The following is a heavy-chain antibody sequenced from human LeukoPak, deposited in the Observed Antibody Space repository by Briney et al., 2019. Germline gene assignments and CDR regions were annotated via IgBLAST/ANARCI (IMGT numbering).Heavy chain of an antibody. CDR3: ARDGAAAGWFDP. CDR2: IWYDGSNK. V-gene: IGHV3-33*01. CDR1: GFTFSSYG. J-gene: IGHJ5*02. Sequence: GGSLRLSCAASGFTFSSYGMHWVRQAPGKGLEWVAVIWYDGSNKYYADSVKGRFTISRDNPKNTLYLQMNSLRAEDTAVYYCARDGAAAGWFDPWGQGTLVTVSS. D-gene: IGHD6-13*01.